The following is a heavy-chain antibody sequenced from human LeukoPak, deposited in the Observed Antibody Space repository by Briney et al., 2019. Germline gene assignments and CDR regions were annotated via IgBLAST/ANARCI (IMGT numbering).Heavy chain of an antibody. V-gene: IGHV5-51*01. CDR1: GYSFTSHW. CDR2: IYPGDSDT. J-gene: IGHJ4*02. D-gene: IGHD3-22*01. CDR3: ARQRNYYDSSGWFDY. Sequence: GESLKISCKGSGYSFTSHWIGWVRQTPGKGLEWMGIIYPGDSDTRYSPSFQGQVTISADKSISTAYLQWSSLKASDTAMYYCARQRNYYDSSGWFDYWGQGTLVTASS.